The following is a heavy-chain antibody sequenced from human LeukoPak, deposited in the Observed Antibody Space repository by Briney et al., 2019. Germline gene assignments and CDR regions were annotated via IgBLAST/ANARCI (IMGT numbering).Heavy chain of an antibody. D-gene: IGHD3-3*01. J-gene: IGHJ3*02. CDR3: AGGQYPFWSGYPGPFDI. CDR2: INPNSGGT. V-gene: IGHV1-2*06. Sequence: GASVKVSCKASGYTFTGYYMHWVRQAPGQGLEWMGRINPNSGGTNYAQKFQGRVTMTRDTSISTAYMELSSLRSEDTAVYYCAGGQYPFWSGYPGPFDIWGQGTMVTVSS. CDR1: GYTFTGYY.